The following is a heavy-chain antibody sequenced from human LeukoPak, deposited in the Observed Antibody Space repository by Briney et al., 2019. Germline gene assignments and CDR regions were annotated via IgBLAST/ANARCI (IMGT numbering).Heavy chain of an antibody. CDR2: TYYRSTWYN. V-gene: IGHV6-1*01. CDR1: GDSVSSNSVT. CDR3: ARRLTQYDCFDP. D-gene: IGHD2-2*01. Sequence: SQTLSLTCALSGDSVSSNSVTWNWIRQSPSRGLEWLGGTYYRSTWYNDYAVSVRGRITVNPDPSKNQFSLHLNSVTPEDTAVYYCARRLTQYDCFDPWGQGILVTVSS. J-gene: IGHJ5*02.